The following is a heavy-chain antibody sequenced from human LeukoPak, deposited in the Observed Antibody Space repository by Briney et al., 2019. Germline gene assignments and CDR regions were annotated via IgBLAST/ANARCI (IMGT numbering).Heavy chain of an antibody. CDR3: VRDRGDGRNYYYGMDV. D-gene: IGHD2-8*01. V-gene: IGHV3-74*01. CDR2: IHSDGSTT. J-gene: IGHJ6*02. Sequence: GGSLRLSCAASGFTIGTYWMHWVRQAPGKGLVWVSRIHSDGSTTNYADSVKGRFTISRDNAKNTLYLQMNSLGVEDTAVYYCVRDRGDGRNYYYGMDVLGQGTTVTVSS. CDR1: GFTIGTYW.